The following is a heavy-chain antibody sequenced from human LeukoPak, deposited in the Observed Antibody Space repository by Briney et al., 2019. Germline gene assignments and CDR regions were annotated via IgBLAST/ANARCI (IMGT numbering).Heavy chain of an antibody. CDR1: GYTFTSYG. CDR2: ISAYNGKT. Sequence: ASVKVSCKASGYTFTSYGLNWARQAPGQGLEWMGWISAYNGKTNYAQKLQGRVTLTTDTSTSTAYMELRSLRSDDTAVYYCAKTRLTDTAMGRSPGPFDYWGQGTLVTVSS. J-gene: IGHJ4*02. CDR3: AKTRLTDTAMGRSPGPFDY. D-gene: IGHD5-18*01. V-gene: IGHV1-18*01.